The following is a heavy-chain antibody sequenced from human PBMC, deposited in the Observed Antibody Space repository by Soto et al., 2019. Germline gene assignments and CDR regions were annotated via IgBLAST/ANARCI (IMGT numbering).Heavy chain of an antibody. CDR3: ARVPPFV. D-gene: IGHD3-3*01. Sequence: QLQLQESGSGLVKPSQTLSLTCAVSGGSISSGVYSWSWIGQPPGKGLEWIGYIYHSGSTYYNPSLMRRVTISVYRSKYQFSLKLSSVTAAGTAVYFCARVPPFVCGQGTRVTVSS. CDR1: GGSISSGVYS. J-gene: IGHJ4*02. V-gene: IGHV4-30-2*01. CDR2: IYHSGST.